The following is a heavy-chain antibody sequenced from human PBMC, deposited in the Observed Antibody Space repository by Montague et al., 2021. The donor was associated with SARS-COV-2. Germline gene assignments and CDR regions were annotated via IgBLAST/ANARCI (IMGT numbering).Heavy chain of an antibody. Sequence: SETLSLTCAVSRGSFSNYYWTWFRQSPGKGLVWIGEINQGGAPNYTPSLKSRVTISLDTSKKQISLKLNSVTVADTAVFFCARGRPVQGSFRHFDSISSGALDIWAQGSLVIVSS. CDR2: INQGGAP. V-gene: IGHV4-34*01. CDR1: RGSFSNYY. CDR3: ARGRPVQGSFRHFDSISSGALDI. D-gene: IGHD3-9*01. J-gene: IGHJ3*02.